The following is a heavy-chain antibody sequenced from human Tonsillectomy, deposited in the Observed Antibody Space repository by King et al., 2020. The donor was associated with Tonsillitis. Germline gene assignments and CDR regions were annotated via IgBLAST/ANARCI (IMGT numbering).Heavy chain of an antibody. D-gene: IGHD3-9*01. Sequence: QLQESGPGLLKPSETLSLTCIVSGGSMISTDDYWGWFRPPPGQGLEWIGSIFYSGDAYYYPSLKRRVTISVDTSKSQFSLNLNSVTAADTALYYCATQVARGYDFLTCYPIEYWGQGTLVTVSS. CDR1: GGSMISTDDY. CDR2: IFYSGDA. CDR3: ATQVARGYDFLTCYPIEY. V-gene: IGHV4-39*07. J-gene: IGHJ4*02.